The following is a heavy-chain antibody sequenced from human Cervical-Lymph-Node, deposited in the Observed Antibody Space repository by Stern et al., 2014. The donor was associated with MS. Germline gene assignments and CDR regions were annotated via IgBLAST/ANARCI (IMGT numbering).Heavy chain of an antibody. Sequence: QVQLVESGAEVKKPGASVKVSCRSSGYSFTDYYFHWVRQAPGQGLEWMGCINPSIGVPPYAQQFQGRVTMPRGSSMNTAYMEMSRLRSDDTAVYYCQAFPAYWGQGTLITVSS. CDR3: QAFPAY. V-gene: IGHV1-2*02. J-gene: IGHJ4*02. CDR2: INPSIGVP. CDR1: GYSFTDYY.